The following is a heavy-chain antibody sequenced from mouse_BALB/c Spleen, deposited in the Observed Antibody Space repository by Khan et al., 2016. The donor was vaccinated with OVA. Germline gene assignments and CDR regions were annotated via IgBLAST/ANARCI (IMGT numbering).Heavy chain of an antibody. CDR1: GYSFTSYW. CDR2: IYPGNSDT. Sequence: VQLQQSGTVLARPGASVKMSCKASGYSFTSYWMHWVKQRPGQGLEWIGGIYPGNSDTSYNQKFKDKAKLTAVTSASTAFMEHSSLTNEDSAVYYCTRSSYYGSSWYFDVWGAGTTVTVSS. D-gene: IGHD1-1*01. CDR3: TRSSYYGSSWYFDV. J-gene: IGHJ1*01. V-gene: IGHV1-5*01.